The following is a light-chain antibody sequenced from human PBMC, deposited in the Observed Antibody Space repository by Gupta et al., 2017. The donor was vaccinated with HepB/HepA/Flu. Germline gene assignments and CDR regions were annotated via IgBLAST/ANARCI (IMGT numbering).Light chain of an antibody. Sequence: DIVMTQSPDSLTVSLGERATINCKSSQNLLYSSNSKNYLSWYQQKAGQPPKLLIYWASTRESGVPDRFSGSGSGTDFTLTISSLQAEDVAVYYCQQSYSTPRTFGQGTKVEIK. V-gene: IGKV4-1*01. CDR3: QQSYSTPRT. J-gene: IGKJ1*01. CDR1: QNLLYSSNSKNY. CDR2: WAS.